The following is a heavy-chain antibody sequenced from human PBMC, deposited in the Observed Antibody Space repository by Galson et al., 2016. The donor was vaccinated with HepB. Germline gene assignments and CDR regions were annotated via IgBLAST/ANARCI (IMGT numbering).Heavy chain of an antibody. J-gene: IGHJ6*04. CDR3: ARDRTKQQESRVAVGAGMDD. Sequence: SVKVSCKASGYTFNDYYMHWVRQAPGQGLEWMGWINPRSGGRRFAQKFQGRVTMTRDTSLTTVFLELSSLRSDDTAVYYCARDRTKQQESRVAVGAGMDDWGKGTTVTVSS. CDR1: GYTFNDYY. V-gene: IGHV1-2*02. D-gene: IGHD1/OR15-1a*01. CDR2: INPRSGGR.